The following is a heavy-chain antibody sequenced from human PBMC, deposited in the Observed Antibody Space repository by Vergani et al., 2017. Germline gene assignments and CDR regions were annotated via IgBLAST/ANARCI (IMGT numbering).Heavy chain of an antibody. Sequence: QVQLVQSGAEVKKPGSSVKVSCKASGGTFSSYAISWVRQAPGQGLEWMGGIIPIFGTANYAQKFQGRVTITADESTSTAYMELSSLRSEDTAVYYCARAWAVPIYCGGDCYSPLEYYYGMDVWGQGTTVTVSS. CDR3: ARAWAVPIYCGGDCYSPLEYYYGMDV. D-gene: IGHD2-21*02. J-gene: IGHJ6*02. CDR1: GGTFSSYA. V-gene: IGHV1-69*01. CDR2: IIPIFGTA.